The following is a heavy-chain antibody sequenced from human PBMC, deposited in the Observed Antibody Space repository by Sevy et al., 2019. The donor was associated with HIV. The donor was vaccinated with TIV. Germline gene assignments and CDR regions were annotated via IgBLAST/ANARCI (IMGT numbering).Heavy chain of an antibody. J-gene: IGHJ5*02. D-gene: IGHD2-15*01. CDR1: GYTLTKLS. CDR2: FDPQDGET. CDR3: ATVGLRYYSGASSYQGDWFDP. V-gene: IGHV1-24*01. Sequence: ASVKVSCKVSGYTLTKLSIHWERQAPGKGLEWMGDFDPQDGETIYAERFQGRLTMTVDTSTDTAYMELSSLTSEDTAVYYCATVGLRYYSGASSYQGDWFDPWGQGTLVTVSS.